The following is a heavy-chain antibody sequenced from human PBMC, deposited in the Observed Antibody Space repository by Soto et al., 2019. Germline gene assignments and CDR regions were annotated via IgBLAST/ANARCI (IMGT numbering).Heavy chain of an antibody. CDR1: GGTFSSYA. D-gene: IGHD4-17*01. V-gene: IGHV1-69*01. CDR3: ASRDYGVALTHQAEFDY. J-gene: IGHJ4*02. Sequence: QVQLVQSGAEVKKPGSSVKVSCKASGGTFSSYAISWVRQAPGQGLEWMGGIIPIFGTANYAQKFQGRVTITADESTSTAYMERSSLRSEDTAVYYCASRDYGVALTHQAEFDYWGQGTLVTVSS. CDR2: IIPIFGTA.